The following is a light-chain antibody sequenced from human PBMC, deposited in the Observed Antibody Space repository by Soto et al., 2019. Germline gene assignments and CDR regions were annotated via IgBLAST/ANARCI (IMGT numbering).Light chain of an antibody. Sequence: QSVLTQPASVSGSPGQSITISCTGTSSDVGTYNLVSWYQHHPGKAPKLMIYEVTRRPSGVSNRFSGSKSGNTASLTISGLQAEDEADYYCCSYAGSSTYVSGTGTKLTVL. CDR2: EVT. CDR1: SSDVGTYNL. J-gene: IGLJ1*01. V-gene: IGLV2-23*02. CDR3: CSYAGSSTYV.